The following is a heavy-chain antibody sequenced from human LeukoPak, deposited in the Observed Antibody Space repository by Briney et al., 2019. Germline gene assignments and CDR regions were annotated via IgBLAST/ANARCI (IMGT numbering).Heavy chain of an antibody. D-gene: IGHD6-19*01. CDR2: INAGNGNT. Sequence: ASVKVSCKASGYTFTSYAMHWVRQAPGQRLEWMGWINAGNGNTKYSQKFQGRVTITADESTSTAYMELSSLRSEDTAVYYCARDPYSSGPDAFDIWGQGTMVTVSS. J-gene: IGHJ3*02. CDR1: GYTFTSYA. V-gene: IGHV1-3*01. CDR3: ARDPYSSGPDAFDI.